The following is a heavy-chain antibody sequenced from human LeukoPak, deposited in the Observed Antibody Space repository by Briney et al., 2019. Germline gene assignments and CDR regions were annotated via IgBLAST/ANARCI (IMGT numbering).Heavy chain of an antibody. D-gene: IGHD6-25*01. Sequence: SETLSLTCIVSGGSISPYYWSWIRQPPGKGLEWIGYTFYSGITTYNPSLKSRVTISLDSSKNQFFLRLTSVTAADTAMYYCARAETLAAIYFDFWGQGSLVTVS. CDR3: ARAETLAAIYFDF. CDR2: TFYSGIT. J-gene: IGHJ4*02. V-gene: IGHV4-59*01. CDR1: GGSISPYY.